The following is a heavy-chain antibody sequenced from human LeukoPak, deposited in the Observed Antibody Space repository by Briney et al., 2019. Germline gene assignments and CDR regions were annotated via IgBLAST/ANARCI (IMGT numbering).Heavy chain of an antibody. D-gene: IGHD4-11*01. CDR1: GFSFTDYP. CDR2: IRTSAEGANYA. CDR3: ARDGVTTFVYYYYYGMDV. J-gene: IGHJ6*02. Sequence: GGSLRLSCATSGFSFTDYPMNWVRQAPGKGLEWVSNIRTSAEGANYAYYADSVKGRFTISRDNAKNSLYLQMNSLRAEDTAVYYCARDGVTTFVYYYYYGMDVWGQGTTVTVSS. V-gene: IGHV3-21*05.